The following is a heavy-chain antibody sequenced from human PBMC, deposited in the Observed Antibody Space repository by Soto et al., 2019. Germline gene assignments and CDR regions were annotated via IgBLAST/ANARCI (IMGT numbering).Heavy chain of an antibody. J-gene: IGHJ4*02. CDR3: ANWGKSGSDY. CDR2: ISGSAGTT. D-gene: IGHD3-16*01. Sequence: EVQLLESGGGLVQPGGSLRLSCAASGFTFSLFAMSWVRQAPGKGLEWVSGISGSAGTTYYTDSLKGRFTISRDNSKNTLYLKMNSLRAEDPAVYYCANWGKSGSDYWGQGTLVTVSS. CDR1: GFTFSLFA. V-gene: IGHV3-23*01.